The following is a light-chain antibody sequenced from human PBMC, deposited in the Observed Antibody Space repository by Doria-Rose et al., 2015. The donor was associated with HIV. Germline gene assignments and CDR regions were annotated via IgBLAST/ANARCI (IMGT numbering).Light chain of an antibody. Sequence: QSVLTQPPSVSAAPGQKVAISCSGGSSNIGDNFVSWYQQVPGTATKLLIYDNNKRPSGIPDRFSGSKSGTSATLGITGLQTGDEADYYCGTWDTSLTSVLFGGGTKLTVL. J-gene: IGLJ2*01. CDR2: DNN. V-gene: IGLV1-51*01. CDR1: SSNIGDNF. CDR3: GTWDTSLTSVL.